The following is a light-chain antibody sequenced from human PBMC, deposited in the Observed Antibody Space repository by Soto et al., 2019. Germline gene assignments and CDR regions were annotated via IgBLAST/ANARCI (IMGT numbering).Light chain of an antibody. CDR1: QSVSSSY. J-gene: IGKJ5*01. CDR2: GAS. V-gene: IGKV3-20*01. CDR3: QQGHSNPIT. Sequence: EIVLPQSPGTLSLSPGERATLSCRASQSVSSSYLAWYQQKPGQAPRLLIYGASIRATGIPDRFSGSGSGTDFTLTISSLQPEDFATYYCQQGHSNPITLGQGTRLEIK.